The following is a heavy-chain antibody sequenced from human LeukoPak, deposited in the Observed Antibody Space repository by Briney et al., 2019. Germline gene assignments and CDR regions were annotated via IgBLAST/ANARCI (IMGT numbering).Heavy chain of an antibody. D-gene: IGHD3-10*01. CDR3: ARLEYGSGMTTDY. CDR1: GGSISSGDYY. V-gene: IGHV4-39*07. CDR2: IYYDGST. J-gene: IGHJ4*02. Sequence: PSETLSLTCTVSGGSISSGDYYWGWIRQPPGKGLEWIGNIYYDGSTYYTPSLKSRVTISVDKSKNQFSLKLSSVTAADTAVYYCARLEYGSGMTTDYWGQGTLVTVSS.